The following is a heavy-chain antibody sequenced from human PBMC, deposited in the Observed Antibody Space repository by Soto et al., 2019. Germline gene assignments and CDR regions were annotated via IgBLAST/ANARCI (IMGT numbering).Heavy chain of an antibody. D-gene: IGHD2-2*01. CDR3: GRDEDPWYQRFLDY. J-gene: IGHJ4*02. Sequence: QVRLVQSGAEVGQPGASVKVSCKASGHTSRTNGISWVRQAPGQGLEWMGFINANTGATNYARKFRGRLTLTTDTFQRTVDMELRSPRSDDAAVYYCGRDEDPWYQRFLDYWGQGTVVTVSS. CDR2: INANTGAT. V-gene: IGHV1-18*01. CDR1: GHTSRTNG.